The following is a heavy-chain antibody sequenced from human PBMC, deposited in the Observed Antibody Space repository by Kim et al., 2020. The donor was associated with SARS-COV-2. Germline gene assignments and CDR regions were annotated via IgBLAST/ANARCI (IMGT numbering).Heavy chain of an antibody. J-gene: IGHJ5*02. V-gene: IGHV4-59*01. CDR3: ARDLQLGYCSGGSCYHAGWIDP. CDR2: IYYSGST. Sequence: SETLSLTCTVSGGSISSYYWSWIRQPPGKGLEWIGYIYYSGSTNYNPSLKSRVTISVDTSKNQFSLKLSSVTAADTAVYYCARDLQLGYCSGGSCYHAGWIDPWGQGTLVTVSS. D-gene: IGHD2-15*01. CDR1: GGSISSYY.